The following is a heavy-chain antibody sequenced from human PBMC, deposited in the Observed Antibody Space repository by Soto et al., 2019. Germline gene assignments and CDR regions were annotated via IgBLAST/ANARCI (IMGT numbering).Heavy chain of an antibody. Sequence: QVQLEESGPGLVKPSETLSLTCTVSGGSISRYYWSWIRQSPGKGLEWIGYIYHTGTTDYNPSLKSRVNISVDTSKKQFSLRLRSVTAADTAIYYCARLSAGHGDNHDYWGQGTLVTVSS. V-gene: IGHV4-59*08. J-gene: IGHJ4*02. CDR1: GGSISRYY. CDR3: ARLSAGHGDNHDY. D-gene: IGHD4-17*01. CDR2: IYHTGTT.